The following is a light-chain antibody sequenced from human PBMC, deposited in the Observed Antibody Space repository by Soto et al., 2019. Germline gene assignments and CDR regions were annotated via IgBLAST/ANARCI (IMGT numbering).Light chain of an antibody. CDR1: SSNIGAGYD. Sequence: QSVLTQPPSVPGAPGQRVTISCTGSSSNIGAGYDVHWYQQLPGTAPKLLIYGNSNRPSGVPDRFSGSKSGTSASLAITGLRAEDEADYYCQSYDSSLSGCVFGGGTKLTVL. CDR3: QSYDSSLSGCV. J-gene: IGLJ3*02. CDR2: GNS. V-gene: IGLV1-40*01.